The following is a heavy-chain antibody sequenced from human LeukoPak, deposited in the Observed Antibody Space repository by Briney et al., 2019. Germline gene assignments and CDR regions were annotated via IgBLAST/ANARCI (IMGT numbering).Heavy chain of an antibody. CDR1: GGSITSYY. CDR2: IYYSGST. CDR3: ARGGYSYGLDY. J-gene: IGHJ4*02. V-gene: IGHV4-59*12. Sequence: SETLSLTCTVSGGSITSYYWSWIRQPPGKGLEWIGSIYYSGSTNYNPSLKSRVTISVDTSKNQFSLKLSSVTAADTAVYYCARGGYSYGLDYWGQGTLVTVSS. D-gene: IGHD5-18*01.